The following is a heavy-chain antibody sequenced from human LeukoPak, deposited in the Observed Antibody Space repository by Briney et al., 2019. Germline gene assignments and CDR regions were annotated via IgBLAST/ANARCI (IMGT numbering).Heavy chain of an antibody. Sequence: GGSLRLSCAASGFTFSRYWMSWVRQAPGKGLEWVANIKQDGSEKYYVDSVKGRFTISRDNAKNSLYLQMNSLRAEDTAVYYCARENLGSSTSAFDAFDIWGQGTMVTVSS. J-gene: IGHJ3*02. D-gene: IGHD2-2*01. V-gene: IGHV3-7*01. CDR3: ARENLGSSTSAFDAFDI. CDR1: GFTFSRYW. CDR2: IKQDGSEK.